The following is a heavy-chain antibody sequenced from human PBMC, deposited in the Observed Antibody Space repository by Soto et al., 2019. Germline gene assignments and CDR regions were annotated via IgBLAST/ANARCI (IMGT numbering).Heavy chain of an antibody. CDR2: IKSKANSYAT. Sequence: SGGSLRLSCAASGFTFSGSAMHWVRQASGKGLEWVGRIKSKANSYATAYAASVKGRFTISRDDSKNTAYLQMNSLKTEDTAVYYCTRGDGNSGSYLSFDYWGQGTLVTVSS. V-gene: IGHV3-73*01. CDR1: GFTFSGSA. CDR3: TRGDGNSGSYLSFDY. J-gene: IGHJ4*02. D-gene: IGHD1-26*01.